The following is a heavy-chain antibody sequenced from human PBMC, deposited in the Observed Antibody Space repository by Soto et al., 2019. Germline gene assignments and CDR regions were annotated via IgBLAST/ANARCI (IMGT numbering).Heavy chain of an antibody. V-gene: IGHV4-38-2*02. J-gene: IGHJ4*01. Sequence: SETLSLTCTVSGYSISGGSYWAWIRQPPGKGPEWIASIYHGGTTFYNPSLKSRITISVDTSNNQFSLKLTSVTAADTAVYYCPRVHVMVVAGSTFDYWGHGTLVTVSS. CDR3: PRVHVMVVAGSTFDY. CDR2: IYHGGTT. D-gene: IGHD6-19*01. CDR1: GYSISGGSY.